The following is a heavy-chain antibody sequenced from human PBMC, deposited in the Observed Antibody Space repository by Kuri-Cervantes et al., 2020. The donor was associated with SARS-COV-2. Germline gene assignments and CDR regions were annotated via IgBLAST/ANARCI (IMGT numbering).Heavy chain of an antibody. D-gene: IGHD3-16*01. CDR3: AREWGDY. CDR1: GFTFSSYG. Sequence: GGSLRLSCAAPGFTFSSYGMHWVRQAPGKGLEWVAFIRYDGSNKYYADSVKGRFTISRDNAKNSLYLQMNSLRAEDTAVYYCAREWGDYWGQGTLVTVSS. J-gene: IGHJ4*02. CDR2: IRYDGSNK. V-gene: IGHV3-30*02.